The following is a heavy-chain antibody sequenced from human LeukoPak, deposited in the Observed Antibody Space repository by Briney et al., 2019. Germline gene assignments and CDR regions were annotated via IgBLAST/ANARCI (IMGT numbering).Heavy chain of an antibody. CDR2: ISGSGGST. CDR3: AKERTSGYYFFDY. CDR1: GFTFSNYA. V-gene: IGHV3-23*01. Sequence: PGGSLRLSCAASGFTFSNYAMSWGRQAPGKGLEGFSTISGSGGSTYYADSVKGRFTISRDSSKNTLYLQMSSLRAEDTAVYYCAKERTSGYYFFDYWGQGTLVTVSS. D-gene: IGHD3-3*01. J-gene: IGHJ4*02.